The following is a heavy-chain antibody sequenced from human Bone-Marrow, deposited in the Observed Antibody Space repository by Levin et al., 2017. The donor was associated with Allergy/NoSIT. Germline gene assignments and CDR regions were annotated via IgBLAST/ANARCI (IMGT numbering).Heavy chain of an antibody. CDR3: VGGPNYGDRPDFFEY. V-gene: IGHV3-7*01. D-gene: IGHD4-17*01. Sequence: SCAASGFTFSNHWMIWVRQTPRKGLECVAHIKQDGDEKTYMDSVKGRFTISRDNAENSLYLQMSSLRVEDTAVYYCVGGPNYGDRPDFFEYWGQGTLVTVSS. CDR1: GFTFSNHW. J-gene: IGHJ4*02. CDR2: IKQDGDEK.